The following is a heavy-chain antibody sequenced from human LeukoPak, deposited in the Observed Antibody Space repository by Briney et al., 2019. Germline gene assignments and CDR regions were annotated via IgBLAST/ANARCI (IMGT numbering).Heavy chain of an antibody. J-gene: IGHJ4*02. D-gene: IGHD1-1*01. V-gene: IGHV1-2*02. CDR1: GYTFTGYY. Sequence: ASVKVSCKASGYTFTGYYMHWVRQAPGQGLEWMGWINPNSGVTHYAQKFQGRVTMTSDTSISTAYMELNRLRSDDTAVYYCARTLHPPNLNWYFDYWGQGILVTVSS. CDR3: ARTLHPPNLNWYFDY. CDR2: INPNSGVT.